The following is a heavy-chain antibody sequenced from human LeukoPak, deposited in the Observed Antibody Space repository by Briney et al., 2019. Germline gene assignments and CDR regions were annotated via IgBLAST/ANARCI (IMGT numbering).Heavy chain of an antibody. CDR2: IYYSGST. V-gene: IGHV4-31*11. D-gene: IGHD4-23*01. CDR1: GGSMSSSNW. Sequence: PSETLSLTCAVSGGSMSSSNWWSWIRQHPGKGLEWIGYIYYSGSTYYNPSLKSRVTISVDTSKNQFSLKLSSVTAADTAVYYCATTDYGGNSVGGMDVWGQGTTVTVSS. J-gene: IGHJ6*02. CDR3: ATTDYGGNSVGGMDV.